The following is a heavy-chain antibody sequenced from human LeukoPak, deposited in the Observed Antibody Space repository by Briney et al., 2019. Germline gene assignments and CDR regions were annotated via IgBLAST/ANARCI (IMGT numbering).Heavy chain of an antibody. D-gene: IGHD5-12*01. Sequence: SETLSLTCIVSADSMSGDYWSWIRQPPGKGLERIGYIYYSGTTNYSPSLKSRVTISVDTSKNQFSLKLSSVTAADTAVYYCARSSGYGTRTDYWGQGTLVTVSS. CDR2: IYYSGTT. CDR3: ARSSGYGTRTDY. J-gene: IGHJ4*02. CDR1: ADSMSGDY. V-gene: IGHV4-59*01.